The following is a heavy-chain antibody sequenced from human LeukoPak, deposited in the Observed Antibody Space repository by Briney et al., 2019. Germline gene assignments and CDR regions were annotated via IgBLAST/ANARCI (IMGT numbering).Heavy chain of an antibody. CDR3: ARHGYTASHYFLDY. D-gene: IGHD3-16*01. V-gene: IGHV4-4*07. CDR1: SGSINSYY. CDR2: IYTTGTT. J-gene: IGHJ4*02. Sequence: SETLSLTCTVSSGSINSYYWGWVRQPAGRGLRWIGRIYTTGTTHYNPSLKSRLTMSIDPSKRQFSLNLRSVTAADTAIYYCARHGYTASHYFLDYWGQGTLVTVSS.